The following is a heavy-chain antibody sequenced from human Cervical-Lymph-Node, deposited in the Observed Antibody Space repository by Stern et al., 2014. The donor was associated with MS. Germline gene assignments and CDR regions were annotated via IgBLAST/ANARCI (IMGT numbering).Heavy chain of an antibody. D-gene: IGHD3-10*01. CDR1: GLTFSSYW. Sequence: VQLVQSGGDLVQPGGSLRLSCAMSGLTFSSYWMNWVRQAPGKGLVWVSRINTDGGTTSYADSVKGRFTISRDNAKNTLYLQMNNLRVEDTAVYYCARDHYYGSGTYFSYWGQGTLVTVSS. CDR3: ARDHYYGSGTYFSY. V-gene: IGHV3-74*01. J-gene: IGHJ4*02. CDR2: INTDGGTT.